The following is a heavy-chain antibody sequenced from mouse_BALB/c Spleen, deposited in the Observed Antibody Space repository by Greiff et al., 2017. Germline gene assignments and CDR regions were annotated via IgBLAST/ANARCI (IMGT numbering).Heavy chain of an antibody. J-gene: IGHJ4*01. CDR2: ISSGGSYT. Sequence: VQLKQSGGGLVKPGGSLKLSCAASGFTFSSYAMSWVRQTPEKRLEWVATISSGGSYTYYPDSVKGRFTISRDNAKNTLYLQMSSLRSEDTAMYYCARLLYYGSSYAMDYWGQGTSVTVSS. CDR1: GFTFSSYA. V-gene: IGHV5-9-3*01. CDR3: ARLLYYGSSYAMDY. D-gene: IGHD1-1*01.